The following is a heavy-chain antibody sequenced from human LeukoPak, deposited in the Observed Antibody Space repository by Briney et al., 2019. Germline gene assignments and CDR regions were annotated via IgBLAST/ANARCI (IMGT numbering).Heavy chain of an antibody. CDR2: IYYSGST. V-gene: IGHV4-59*01. CDR3: ARDRPGPEYSSSSGWFDP. CDR1: GGSISSYY. Sequence: KPSETLSLTCTVSGGSISSYYWSWIRQPPGKGLEWIGYIYYSGSTNYNPSLKSRVTISVDTSKNQFSLKLSSVTAADTAVYYCARDRPGPEYSSSSGWFDPWGQGTLVTVSS. D-gene: IGHD6-6*01. J-gene: IGHJ5*02.